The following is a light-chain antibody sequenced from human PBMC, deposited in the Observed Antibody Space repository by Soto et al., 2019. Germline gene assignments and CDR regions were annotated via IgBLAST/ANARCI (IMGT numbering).Light chain of an antibody. CDR1: SSDVGGYNY. CDR3: SSYTSSSTYV. V-gene: IGLV2-14*01. Sequence: QSVLTQPASVSGSPGQPIPITCTGTSSDVGGYNYVSWYQQHPGKAPKLMIYDVSNRPSGVSNRFSGSKSGNTASLTISGLQAEDEADYYCSSYTSSSTYVFGTGTKVTVL. J-gene: IGLJ1*01. CDR2: DVS.